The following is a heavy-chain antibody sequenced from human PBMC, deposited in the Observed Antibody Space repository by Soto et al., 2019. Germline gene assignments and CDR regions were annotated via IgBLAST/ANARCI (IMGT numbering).Heavy chain of an antibody. CDR2: VSGSGDNT. CDR3: ATYDFWSGYFDF. J-gene: IGHJ4*02. D-gene: IGHD3-3*01. CDR1: GFTFSTYA. Sequence: EVQLLESGGGLVQPGGSLRLSCAASGFTFSTYAMSWVRQAPGKGLEWVSAVSGSGDNTYYADSVKGHFTISRDNSKSTLFLQMKFLRAEDTAVYYCATYDFWSGYFDFWGPGTLVTVSS. V-gene: IGHV3-23*01.